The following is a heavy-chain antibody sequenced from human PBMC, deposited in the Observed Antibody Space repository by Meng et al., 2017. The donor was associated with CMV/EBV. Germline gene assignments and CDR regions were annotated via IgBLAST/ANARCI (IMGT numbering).Heavy chain of an antibody. CDR1: GFTFSSYS. Sequence: GGSLRLSCAASGFTFSSYSMNWVRQAPGKGLEWVSSISSSSSYIYYADSVKDRFTISRDNAKNSLYLQMNSLRAEDTAVYYCAGGIAAAGEVDYWGQGTLVTVSS. CDR3: AGGIAAAGEVDY. CDR2: ISSSSSYI. V-gene: IGHV3-21*01. D-gene: IGHD6-13*01. J-gene: IGHJ4*02.